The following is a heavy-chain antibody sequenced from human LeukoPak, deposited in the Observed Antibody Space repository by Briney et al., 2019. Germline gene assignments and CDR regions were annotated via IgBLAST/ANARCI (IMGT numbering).Heavy chain of an antibody. V-gene: IGHV3-66*01. Sequence: GGSLRLSCAASGFTVSSNYMSWVRQAPGKGLEWVSVIYSGGSTYYADSVKGRFTISRDNSKNTLYLQMNSLRAEDTAVYYCAREVNIVGYFDYWGQGTLVTVSS. CDR3: AREVNIVGYFDY. CDR2: IYSGGST. D-gene: IGHD1-26*01. CDR1: GFTVSSNY. J-gene: IGHJ4*02.